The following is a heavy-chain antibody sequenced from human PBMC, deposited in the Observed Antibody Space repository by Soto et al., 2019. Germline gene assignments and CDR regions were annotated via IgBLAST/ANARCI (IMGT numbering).Heavy chain of an antibody. CDR1: VGSLSGYY. Sequence: SETLSVTCAFYVGSLSGYYWSWIRQPPGKGLEWIGEINHSGSTNYNPSLKSRVTISVDTSKNQFSLKLSSVTAADTAVYYCARQSYRFLGWFHESRGMDVWGQGTTVTVSS. CDR2: INHSGST. J-gene: IGHJ6*02. D-gene: IGHD3-3*01. CDR3: ARQSYRFLGWFHESRGMDV. V-gene: IGHV4-34*01.